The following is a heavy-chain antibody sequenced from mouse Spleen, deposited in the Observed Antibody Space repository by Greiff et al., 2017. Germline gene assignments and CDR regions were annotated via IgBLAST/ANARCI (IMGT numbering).Heavy chain of an antibody. CDR1: GYTFTSYW. CDR3: ARTARAHYYAMDY. V-gene: IGHV1-53*01. D-gene: IGHD3-1*01. CDR2: INPSNGGT. J-gene: IGHJ4*01. Sequence: QVQLQQPGTELVKPGASVKLSCKASGYTFTSYWMHWVKQRPGQGLEWIGNINPSNGGTNYNEKFKSKATLTVDKSSSTAYMQLSSLTSEDSAVYCCARTARAHYYAMDYWGQGTSVTVSS.